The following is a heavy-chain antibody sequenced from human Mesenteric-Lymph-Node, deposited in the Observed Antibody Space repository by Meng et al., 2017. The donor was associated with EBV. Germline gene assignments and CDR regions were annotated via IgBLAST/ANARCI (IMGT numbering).Heavy chain of an antibody. CDR3: VRCGAVTLVQGGPDH. J-gene: IGHJ4*02. D-gene: IGHD3-10*01. V-gene: IGHV4-4*09. CDR1: GGSSMTYV. CDR2: INRVGST. Sequence: QVQPEGLGPGLVKRSESLSVPCTGSGGSSMTYVWSWIRQPPGKGLEWLGDINRVGSTNYNPSLKSRLTMSVDTPKNHFSLKLTSVTAADTAVYHCVRCGAVTLVQGGPDHWGQGTLVTVSS.